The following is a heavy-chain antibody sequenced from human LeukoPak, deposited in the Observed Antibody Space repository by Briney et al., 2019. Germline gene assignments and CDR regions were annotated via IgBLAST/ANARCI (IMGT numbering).Heavy chain of an antibody. CDR3: AGQIASAGTAGFDF. D-gene: IGHD6-13*01. CDR1: GGSINSYY. Sequence: SETLSLTCTVSGGSINSYYWSWIRQPAGKGLEWIGRIYSTGSTNYNPSLKSRVTMSVDTSKNQFSLRLRSVTAADTAVYYCAGQIASAGTAGFDFWGQGALVTVSS. V-gene: IGHV4-4*07. J-gene: IGHJ4*02. CDR2: IYSTGST.